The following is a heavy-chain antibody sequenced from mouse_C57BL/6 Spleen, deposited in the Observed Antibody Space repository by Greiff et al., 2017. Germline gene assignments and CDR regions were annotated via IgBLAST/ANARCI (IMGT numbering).Heavy chain of an antibody. D-gene: IGHD4-1*01. J-gene: IGHJ2*01. V-gene: IGHV5-4*01. CDR3: GRDRGANWDRYFDY. CDR2: ISDGGSYT. CDR1: GFTFSSYA. Sequence: EVKLVESGGGLVKPGGSLKLSCAASGFTFSSYAMSWVRQTPEKRLEWVATISDGGSYTYYPDNVKGRFTISRDNAKNNLYLQMSHLKSEDTAMYYCGRDRGANWDRYFDYWGQGTTLTVSS.